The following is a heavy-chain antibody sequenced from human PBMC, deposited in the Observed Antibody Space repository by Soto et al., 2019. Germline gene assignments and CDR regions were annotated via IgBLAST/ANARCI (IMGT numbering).Heavy chain of an antibody. Sequence: SVKVSCKASGYTFTGYYMHWVRQAPGQGLEWMGWIIPIFGTANYAQKFQGRVTITADESTSTAYMELSSLRSEDAAVYYCARDRPGEDYSGYDYYYYYGMDVWGQGTTVTVSS. D-gene: IGHD5-12*01. J-gene: IGHJ6*02. CDR3: ARDRPGEDYSGYDYYYYYGMDV. V-gene: IGHV1-69*13. CDR1: GYTFTGYY. CDR2: IIPIFGTA.